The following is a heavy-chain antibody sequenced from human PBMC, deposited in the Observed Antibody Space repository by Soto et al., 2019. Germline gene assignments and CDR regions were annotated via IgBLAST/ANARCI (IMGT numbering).Heavy chain of an antibody. J-gene: IGHJ4*02. Sequence: SETLSLTCTVSGDSIGTTHSYWAWIRQSPGKGLEWIGNIHYSGSTYYMPSLRSRVTLSVDTSKNQFSLRLTSVTAEDTTVYYCARHEGNGNVWPLDYWGQGILVTVSS. CDR1: GDSIGTTHSY. D-gene: IGHD2-8*01. CDR2: IHYSGST. V-gene: IGHV4-39*01. CDR3: ARHEGNGNVWPLDY.